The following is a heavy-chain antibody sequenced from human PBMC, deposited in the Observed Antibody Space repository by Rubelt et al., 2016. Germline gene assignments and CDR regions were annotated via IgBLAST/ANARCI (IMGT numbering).Heavy chain of an antibody. D-gene: IGHD6-13*01. V-gene: IGHV4-39*07. CDR3: ARGDKRLAASGNWYFDL. Sequence: QLQLHESGPGLVKPSETLSLICSVSGGSITSDSHYWSWVRQPPGKGLEWIGEIYHTGSTNYNPSLKSRVHISVDTSRDQFSRKLNSMTAADTAVYFCARGDKRLAASGNWYFDLWGRGTLVTVSS. CDR2: IYHTGST. J-gene: IGHJ2*01. CDR1: GGSITSDSHY.